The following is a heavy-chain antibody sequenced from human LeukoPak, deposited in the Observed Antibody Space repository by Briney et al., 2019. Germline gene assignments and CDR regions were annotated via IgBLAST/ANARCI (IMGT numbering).Heavy chain of an antibody. V-gene: IGHV5-51*01. CDR1: GYSFTTYW. CDR3: ARTSMVNLYYLDY. D-gene: IGHD5-18*01. CDR2: IYPGDSDT. Sequence: GESLKISCKASGYSFTTYWIAWVRQMPGKGLEWMGIIYPGDSDTRYSPSFQGRVTISVDKSITTAYLQWSSLKASDTAMYYCARTSMVNLYYLDYWGQGTLVTVSS. J-gene: IGHJ4*02.